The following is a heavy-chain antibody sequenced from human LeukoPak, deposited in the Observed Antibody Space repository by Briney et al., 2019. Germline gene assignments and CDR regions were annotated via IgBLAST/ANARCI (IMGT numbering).Heavy chain of an antibody. J-gene: IGHJ5*02. CDR3: AREGTSGTHLNWFDP. CDR1: GGSISSYY. V-gene: IGHV4-59*01. Sequence: SETLSLTCTVSGGSISSYYWSWIRQPPGKGLEWIGHVYGSGSTNYNPSLKSRVTLSVDTSKNQFSLKLSSVTAADTAVYYCAREGTSGTHLNWFDPWGQGTLVTVSS. D-gene: IGHD1-1*01. CDR2: VYGSGST.